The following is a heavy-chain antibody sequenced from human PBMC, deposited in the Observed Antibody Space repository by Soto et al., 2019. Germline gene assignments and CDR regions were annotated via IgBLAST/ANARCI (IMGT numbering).Heavy chain of an antibody. CDR2: ISNYKGNT. J-gene: IGHJ4*02. CDR3: STRSPAFDY. Sequence: QVQLVQSGPEVKKPGASVKVSCKTSGYTFTSYGISWVRQAPGQGLEWMGWISNYKGNTNYAQKFQGRVTMTTDTSTSTAYMELRRLRSDDTAVYYCSTRSPAFDYWGQGTLVTVSS. CDR1: GYTFTSYG. V-gene: IGHV1-18*01.